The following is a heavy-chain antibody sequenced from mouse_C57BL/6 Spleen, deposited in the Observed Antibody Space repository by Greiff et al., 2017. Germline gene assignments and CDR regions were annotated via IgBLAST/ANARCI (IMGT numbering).Heavy chain of an antibody. J-gene: IGHJ2*01. Sequence: VQLQQSGAELARPGASVKMSCKASGYTFTSYTMHWVKQRPGQGLEWIGYINPSSGYTKYNQKFKDKATLTADKSSSTAYMQLSSLTSEDSAVYYVARTPSTVVATDYWGQGTTLTVSS. CDR2: INPSSGYT. CDR3: ARTPSTVVATDY. CDR1: GYTFTSYT. V-gene: IGHV1-4*01. D-gene: IGHD1-1*01.